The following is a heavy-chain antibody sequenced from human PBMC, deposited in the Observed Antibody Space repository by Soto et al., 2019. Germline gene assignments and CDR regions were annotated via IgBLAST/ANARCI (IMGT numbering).Heavy chain of an antibody. Sequence: GGSLRLSCAASGFTFSFYGMHWVRQAPGKGLEWVTVISYDGSDKYYADSVKGRFTISRDNSKNTLYLQMNSLRAEDTAVYYCARDPSSYPLYYFDYWGQGTLVTVSS. CDR3: ARDPSSYPLYYFDY. CDR2: ISYDGSDK. V-gene: IGHV3-30*03. CDR1: GFTFSFYG. D-gene: IGHD1-26*01. J-gene: IGHJ4*02.